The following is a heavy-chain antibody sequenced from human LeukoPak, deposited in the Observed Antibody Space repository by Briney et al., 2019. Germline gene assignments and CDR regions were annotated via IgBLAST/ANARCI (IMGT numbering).Heavy chain of an antibody. D-gene: IGHD3-22*01. CDR1: GFTFDDYG. CDR3: ARGRYYDSSGYYEMEGNYYYMDV. V-gene: IGHV3-20*04. J-gene: IGHJ6*03. CDR2: INWNGGST. Sequence: SGGSLRLSCAASGFTFDDYGMSWLRQPPPKGLDWVSGINWNGGSTGYADSVKGRFTISRDNAKNSLYLQMNSLRAEDTALYYCARGRYYDSSGYYEMEGNYYYMDVWGKGTTVTVSS.